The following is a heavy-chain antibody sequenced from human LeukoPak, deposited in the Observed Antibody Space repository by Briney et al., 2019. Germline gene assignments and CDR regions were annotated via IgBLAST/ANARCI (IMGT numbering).Heavy chain of an antibody. J-gene: IGHJ4*02. Sequence: SGTLSLTCTVSGGSISSSSYYWGWIRQPPGKGLEWIGSIYYSGSTYYNPSLKSRVTISVDTSKNQFSLKLSSVTAADTAVYYCARDFLAAAGSFFDYWGQGTLVTVSS. D-gene: IGHD6-13*01. V-gene: IGHV4-39*07. CDR1: GGSISSSSYY. CDR3: ARDFLAAAGSFFDY. CDR2: IYYSGST.